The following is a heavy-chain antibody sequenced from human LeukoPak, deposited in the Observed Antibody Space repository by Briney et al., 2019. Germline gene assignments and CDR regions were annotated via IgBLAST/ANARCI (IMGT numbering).Heavy chain of an antibody. CDR1: GFTFKSYD. CDR3: AKDYSATAIPIYFDY. Sequence: GGSLRLSCAASGFTFKSYDMNWVRQAPGKGLEWVAVISYDGSNKYYADSVKGRFTISRDNSKNTLYLQMNSLRAEDTAVYYCAKDYSATAIPIYFDYWGQGTLVTVSS. V-gene: IGHV3-30*18. CDR2: ISYDGSNK. D-gene: IGHD2-21*02. J-gene: IGHJ4*02.